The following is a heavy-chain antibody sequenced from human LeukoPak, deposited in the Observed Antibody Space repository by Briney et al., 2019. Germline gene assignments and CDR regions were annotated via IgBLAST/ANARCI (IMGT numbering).Heavy chain of an antibody. CDR1: GFTISNYA. CDR3: ARDLDPGFGGAIDY. D-gene: IGHD3-16*01. Sequence: PGGSLRLSCAASGFTISNYAIHWVRQAPGKGLEYVSGISTNGGNIYYANSVKGRFDTSRDNSKNTLYLQMGSLRAEDMAVYYCARDLDPGFGGAIDYWGQGTLVTVSS. J-gene: IGHJ4*02. V-gene: IGHV3-64*01. CDR2: ISTNGGNI.